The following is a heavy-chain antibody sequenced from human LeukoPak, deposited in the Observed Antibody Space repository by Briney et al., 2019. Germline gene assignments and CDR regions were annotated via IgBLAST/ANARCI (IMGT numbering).Heavy chain of an antibody. D-gene: IGHD3-10*01. CDR3: ARLGDYYGSGSYPTPLVYY. J-gene: IGHJ4*02. V-gene: IGHV4-34*01. CDR1: GGSFSGYY. Sequence: SETLSLTCAVYGGSFSGYYWSWIRQPPGKGLEWIGEINHSGSTNYNPSLKSRVTISVDTSKNQFSLKLSSVTAADTAVYYCARLGDYYGSGSYPTPLVYYWGQGTLVTVSS. CDR2: INHSGST.